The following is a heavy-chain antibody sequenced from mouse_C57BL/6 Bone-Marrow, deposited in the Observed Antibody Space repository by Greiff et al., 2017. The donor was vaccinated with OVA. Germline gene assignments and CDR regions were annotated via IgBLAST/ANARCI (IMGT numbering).Heavy chain of an antibody. Sequence: EVKVVESGGDLVKPGGSLKLSCAASGFTFSSYGMSWVRQTPDKRLEWVATISSGGSYTYYPDSVKGRFTISRDNAKNTLYLQMSSLKSEDTAMYYCARRLALGYFDYWGQGTTLTVSS. CDR1: GFTFSSYG. CDR3: ARRLALGYFDY. CDR2: ISSGGSYT. D-gene: IGHD3-3*01. J-gene: IGHJ2*01. V-gene: IGHV5-6*02.